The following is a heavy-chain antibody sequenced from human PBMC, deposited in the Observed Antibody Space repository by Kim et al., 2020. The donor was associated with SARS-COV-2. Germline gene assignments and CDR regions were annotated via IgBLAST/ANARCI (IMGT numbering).Heavy chain of an antibody. CDR2: INAGNGNT. Sequence: ASVKVSCKASGYTFTSYTIHWVRQAPGQRLEWMGWINAGNGNTKSSQRFQGRVTITRDTSASTAYMDLSSLRSEDMAVYYCARGFSGSYDYWGQGTLVTVSS. V-gene: IGHV1-3*01. D-gene: IGHD1-26*01. CDR3: ARGFSGSYDY. J-gene: IGHJ4*02. CDR1: GYTFTSYT.